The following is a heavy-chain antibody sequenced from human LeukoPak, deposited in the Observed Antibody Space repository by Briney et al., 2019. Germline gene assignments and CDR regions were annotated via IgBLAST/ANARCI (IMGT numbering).Heavy chain of an antibody. V-gene: IGHV3-23*01. J-gene: IGHJ4*02. CDR3: TKDLGSTTSYFDS. Sequence: GGSLRLSCAASGFTFTTYGMSWVRQAPGKGLEWVSVISHRGQNTYYADSVKGRFTISRDNSKNTLYLQMNSLRAEDTAVYYCTKDLGSTTSYFDSWGQGILVTVSS. CDR2: ISHRGQNT. D-gene: IGHD7-27*01. CDR1: GFTFTTYG.